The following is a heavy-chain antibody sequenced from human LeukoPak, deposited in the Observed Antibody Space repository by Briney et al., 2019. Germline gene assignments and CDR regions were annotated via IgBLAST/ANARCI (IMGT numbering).Heavy chain of an antibody. V-gene: IGHV3-72*01. J-gene: IGHJ3*02. CDR1: GFTFSDHY. D-gene: IGHD3-22*01. Sequence: GGSLRLSCAASGFTFSDHYMDWVRQAPGKGLEWVGRTRNKANSYTTEYAASVKGRFTISRDDSKNSLYLQMNSLKTEDTAVYYCARVSRNYDSSGIGAFDIWGQGTMVTVSS. CDR2: TRNKANSYTT. CDR3: ARVSRNYDSSGIGAFDI.